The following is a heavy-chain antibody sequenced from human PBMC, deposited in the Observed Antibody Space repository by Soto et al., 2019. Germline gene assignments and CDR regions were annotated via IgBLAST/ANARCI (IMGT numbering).Heavy chain of an antibody. J-gene: IGHJ4*02. Sequence: GSLRLSCAASGFTFNRHPLHWVRQAPGKGLEWVAVISHDGNNKYYADSMKGRLTISRDNSMNMLYLQMHGLRTEDTAIFYCARASGHIYATLHGPFDHWGQGALVTVSS. D-gene: IGHD2-8*01. CDR2: ISHDGNNK. CDR3: ARASGHIYATLHGPFDH. CDR1: GFTFNRHP. V-gene: IGHV3-30-3*01.